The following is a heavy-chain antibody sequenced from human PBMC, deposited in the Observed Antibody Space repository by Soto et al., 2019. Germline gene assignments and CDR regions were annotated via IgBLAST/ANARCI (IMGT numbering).Heavy chain of an antibody. J-gene: IGHJ4*02. CDR1: GFIFGDHA. D-gene: IGHD2-15*01. Sequence: EVQLLESGGGLVQPGGSLRLSCAASGFIFGDHAMSWVRQAPGRGLEWVSDISASGGATHYADSVRGRFTTSRDNSKNTVYLQMNTLRAEVTAIYYCAKKKEDIVVVVAVAHDHWGQGTLVTVSS. CDR3: AKKKEDIVVVVAVAHDH. V-gene: IGHV3-23*01. CDR2: ISASGGAT.